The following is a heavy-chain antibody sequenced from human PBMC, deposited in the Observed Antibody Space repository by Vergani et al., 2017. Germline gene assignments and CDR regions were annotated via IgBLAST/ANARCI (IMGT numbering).Heavy chain of an antibody. Sequence: QVQLVESGGGVVQPGRSLRLSCAASGFTFSSYGMHWVRQAPGKGLEWVAVIWYDGSNKYYADSVKGRFTISRDNSKNTLYMQMNSLRAEDTAVYYCAKDADGMATDWGQGTLVTVSS. J-gene: IGHJ4*02. CDR1: GFTFSSYG. V-gene: IGHV3-33*06. CDR3: AKDADGMATD. D-gene: IGHD5-24*01. CDR2: IWYDGSNK.